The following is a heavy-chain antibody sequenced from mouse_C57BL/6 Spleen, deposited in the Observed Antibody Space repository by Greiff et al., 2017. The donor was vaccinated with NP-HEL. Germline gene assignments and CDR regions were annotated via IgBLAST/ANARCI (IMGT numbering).Heavy chain of an antibody. D-gene: IGHD2-5*01. Sequence: EVKVVESEGGLVQPGSSMKLSCTASGFTFSDYYMAWVRQVPEKGLEWVANINYDGSSTYYLDSLKSRFIISRDNAKNILYLQMSSLKSEDTATYYCARESYYSNLFDYWGQGTTLTVSS. CDR2: INYDGSST. CDR3: ARESYYSNLFDY. CDR1: GFTFSDYY. V-gene: IGHV5-16*01. J-gene: IGHJ2*01.